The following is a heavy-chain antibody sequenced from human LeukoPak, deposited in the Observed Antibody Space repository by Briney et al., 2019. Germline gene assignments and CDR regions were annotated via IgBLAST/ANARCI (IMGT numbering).Heavy chain of an antibody. D-gene: IGHD2/OR15-2a*01. CDR2: INPNSGGT. CDR1: GYTFTGYY. V-gene: IGHV1-2*02. CDR3: ARKSAGFLTA. Sequence: EASVKVSCKASGYTFTGYYMHWVRQAPGQGLEWMGWINPNSGGTNYAQKFQGRVTMTRDKSISSAYMELSSLRSDDTAVYYCARKSAGFLTAWGQGTLVTVSS. J-gene: IGHJ5*02.